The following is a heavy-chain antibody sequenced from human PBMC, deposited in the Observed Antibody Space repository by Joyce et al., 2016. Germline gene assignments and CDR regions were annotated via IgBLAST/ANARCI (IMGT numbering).Heavy chain of an antibody. D-gene: IGHD2-15*01. CDR2: ITGSGVTT. V-gene: IGHV3-23*01. CDR3: AKLFFGYCSGGSCYFQH. CDR1: GFTFRSNG. J-gene: IGHJ1*01. Sequence: EVQLLESGGGLVQPGGSLRLSCAASGFTFRSNGMSWVRQAPGKGLEWVSGITGSGVTTNYADSVKGRFTISRDNSKDTLYLQMNSLRAEDTALYYCAKLFFGYCSGGSCYFQHWGQGTPVTVSS.